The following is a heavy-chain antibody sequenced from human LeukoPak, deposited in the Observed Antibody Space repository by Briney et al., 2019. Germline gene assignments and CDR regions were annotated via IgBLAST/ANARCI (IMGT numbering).Heavy chain of an antibody. CDR2: IYPGDSDT. V-gene: IGHV5-51*01. D-gene: IGHD3-3*01. CDR1: GYSFTSYW. J-gene: IGHJ5*02. CDR3: ARSAGYYDFWSGYYDDPEFDP. Sequence: GESLKISCKGSGYSFTSYWIGGVRQMPGKGLGWVGIIYPGDSDTRYSPSFQGQVTISADKSISTAYLQWSSLKASDTAMYCCARSAGYYDFWSGYYDDPEFDPWGQGTLVTVSS.